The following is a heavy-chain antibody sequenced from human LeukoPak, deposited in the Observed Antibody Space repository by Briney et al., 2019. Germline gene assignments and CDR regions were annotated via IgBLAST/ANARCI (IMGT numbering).Heavy chain of an antibody. J-gene: IGHJ3*02. CDR2: IIPILGIA. Sequence: SVKVSCKASGGTFSSYAISWVRQAPGQGLEWMGRIIPILGIANYAQKFQGRVTMTTDRFTSTAYMELRSLRSDDTAVYYCARDGITPDAFDIWGQGTMVTVSS. CDR3: ARDGITPDAFDI. D-gene: IGHD3-10*01. CDR1: GGTFSSYA. V-gene: IGHV1-69*04.